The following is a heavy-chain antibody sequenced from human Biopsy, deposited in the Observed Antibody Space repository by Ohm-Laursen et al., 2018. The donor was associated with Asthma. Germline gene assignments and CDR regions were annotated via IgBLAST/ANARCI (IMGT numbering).Heavy chain of an antibody. CDR3: VRWRSGYPDHYSDF. CDR1: GFTFRNFG. V-gene: IGHV3-30*03. Sequence: SLRLSCAASGFTFRNFGMHWDRQAPGKGLEWVALISSDVREWYADSVKGRFTISRDNSKNTLDLQMNSLRGDDTAVYYCVRWRSGYPDHYSDFWGLGTLVTVSS. J-gene: IGHJ4*02. CDR2: ISSDVRE. D-gene: IGHD2-21*01.